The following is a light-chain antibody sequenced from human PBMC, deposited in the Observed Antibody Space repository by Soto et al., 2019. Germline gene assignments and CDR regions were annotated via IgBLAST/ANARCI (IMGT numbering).Light chain of an antibody. CDR3: RQYGSSPLGT. CDR1: QSVSSSY. Sequence: EIVFTQSPGTLSFSPGERATLSCRARQSVSSSYLAWYQQKPGQAPRLLIYGASSRATGIPDRFSGSGSGTDFTLTISRLEPEDFAVYYCRQYGSSPLGTFGQGTKVDIK. CDR2: GAS. V-gene: IGKV3-20*01. J-gene: IGKJ1*01.